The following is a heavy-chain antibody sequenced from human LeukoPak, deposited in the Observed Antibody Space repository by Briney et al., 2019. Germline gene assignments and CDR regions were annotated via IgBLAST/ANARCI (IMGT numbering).Heavy chain of an antibody. V-gene: IGHV3-53*01. CDR1: GFTVSNKY. CDR3: ARVKEASAFDI. Sequence: GGSLRLSCAASGFTVSNKYMTWVRQAPGKGLEWVSLIYSDGRTYYADSVKGRCTISRDNSKNTLYLQMNSLRAEDTAVYYCARVKEASAFDIWGQGTMVTVSS. J-gene: IGHJ3*02. CDR2: IYSDGRT. D-gene: IGHD5-12*01.